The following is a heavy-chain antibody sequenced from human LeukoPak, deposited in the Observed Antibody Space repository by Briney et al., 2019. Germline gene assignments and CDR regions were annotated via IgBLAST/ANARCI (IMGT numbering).Heavy chain of an antibody. CDR2: IYSDGST. J-gene: IGHJ4*02. CDR1: GFSVTSNY. CDR3: TRDPPAVLLGTYG. D-gene: IGHD2/OR15-2a*01. V-gene: IGHV3-66*01. Sequence: SGGSLGLSCTASGFSVTSNYMNWVRQAPGKGLEWVSLIYSDGSTYHADSVKGRFTISRDKSNNMVYLQMNNLRVEDTAMYYCTRDPPAVLLGTYGWGQGALVTVSS.